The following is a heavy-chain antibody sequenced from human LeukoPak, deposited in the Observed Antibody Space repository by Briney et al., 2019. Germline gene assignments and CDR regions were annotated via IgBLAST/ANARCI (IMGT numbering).Heavy chain of an antibody. Sequence: ASVKVSCKASGYTFTSSYINWVGQAPGQGLEWMGWISAYNGRTNYAQKFQGTVTITRDSSTSTAYMDLTSLRSDDTAVYYCARGGTYYPCIDYWGQGTLVTVSS. CDR2: ISAYNGRT. V-gene: IGHV1-18*01. CDR1: GYTFTSSY. CDR3: ARGGTYYPCIDY. J-gene: IGHJ4*02. D-gene: IGHD1-26*01.